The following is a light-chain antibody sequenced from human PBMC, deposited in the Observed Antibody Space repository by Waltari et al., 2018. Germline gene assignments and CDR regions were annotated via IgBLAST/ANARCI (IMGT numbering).Light chain of an antibody. CDR2: EVN. CDR1: RSDLCGYNY. V-gene: IGLV2-8*01. J-gene: IGLJ2*01. CDR3: SSYAGSTWVV. Sequence: QSALTQPPSASGSPGQSVTLPCTRTRSDLCGYNYFSWYQEHPGKAPRPMIYEVNKRPSGVPDRFSGSKSGNTASLTVSGLQAEDEADYFCSSYAGSTWVVFGGGTKLTVL.